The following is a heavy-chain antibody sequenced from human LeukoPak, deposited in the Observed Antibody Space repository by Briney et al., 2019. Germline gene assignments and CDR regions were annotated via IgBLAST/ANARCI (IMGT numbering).Heavy chain of an antibody. V-gene: IGHV3-23*01. Sequence: PGGSLRLSCAASGFTFSSYAMSWVRQAPGKGLEWVSAISGSGGSTYYADSVKGRFTISRDNSKNTLYLQMNSLRAEDTAVYYCARDSGSSGWSAHYYFDYWGQGTLVTVSS. D-gene: IGHD6-19*01. J-gene: IGHJ4*02. CDR3: ARDSGSSGWSAHYYFDY. CDR2: ISGSGGST. CDR1: GFTFSSYA.